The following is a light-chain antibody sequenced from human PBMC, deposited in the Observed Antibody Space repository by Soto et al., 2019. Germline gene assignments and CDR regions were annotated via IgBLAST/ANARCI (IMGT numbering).Light chain of an antibody. Sequence: DIPITPSPSTPSASVGDRGTITCRASQSISSWLAWYQQKPGKAPKLLIYDASSLESGVPSRFSGSGSGTEFTLTISSLQPDDFATYYCQQLWTCGQGTKGDIK. CDR1: QSISSW. CDR3: QQLWT. J-gene: IGKJ1*01. CDR2: DAS. V-gene: IGKV1-5*01.